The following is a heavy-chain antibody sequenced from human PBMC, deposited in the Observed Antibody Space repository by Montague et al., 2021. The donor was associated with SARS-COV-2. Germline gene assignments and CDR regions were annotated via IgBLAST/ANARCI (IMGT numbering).Heavy chain of an antibody. CDR3: ARDSSGWSRFDY. CDR2: IYHSGST. V-gene: IGHV4-4*02. Sequence: SETLSLTCAVSGGSISSSNWWSWVRQPPGKGLEWIGEIYHSGSTNYNPSLKSRVTISVDKSKNQFSLKLSSVTAADTALYYCARDSSGWSRFDYWGQGTLVTVSS. J-gene: IGHJ4*02. CDR1: GGSISSSNW. D-gene: IGHD6-19*01.